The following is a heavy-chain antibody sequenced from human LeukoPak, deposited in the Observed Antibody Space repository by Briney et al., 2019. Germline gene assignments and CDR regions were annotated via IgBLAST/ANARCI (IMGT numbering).Heavy chain of an antibody. D-gene: IGHD3-22*01. CDR1: GYTLTELS. V-gene: IGHV1-24*01. CDR2: FDPEDGET. CDR3: ATDALYYYDSSGYRY. J-gene: IGHJ4*02. Sequence: ASVKVSCKVSGYTLTELSMHWVRQAPGKGLEWMGGFDPEDGETVYAQKFQGRVTMTEDTSTDTAYMELSSLRSEDTAVYYCATDALYYYDSSGYRYWGQGTLVTVSS.